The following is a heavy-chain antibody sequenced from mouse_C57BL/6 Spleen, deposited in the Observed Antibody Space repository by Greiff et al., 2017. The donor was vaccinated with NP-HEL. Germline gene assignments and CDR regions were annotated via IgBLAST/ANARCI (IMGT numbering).Heavy chain of an antibody. CDR1: GYTFTDYE. V-gene: IGHV1-15*01. J-gene: IGHJ4*01. D-gene: IGHD2-3*01. CDR2: IDPETGGT. Sequence: SGAELVRPGASVTLSCKASGYTFTDYEMHWVKQTPVHGLEWIGAIDPETGGTAYNQKFKGKAILTADKSSSTAYMELRSLTSEDSAVYYCTREEVYDGYFYAMDYWGQGTSVTVSS. CDR3: TREEVYDGYFYAMDY.